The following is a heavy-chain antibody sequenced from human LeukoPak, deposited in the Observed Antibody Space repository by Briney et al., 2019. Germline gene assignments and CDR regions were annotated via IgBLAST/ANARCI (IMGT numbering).Heavy chain of an antibody. Sequence: SETLSLTCTVSGSISSGSYYWSWIRQPAGKGLEWIGRIYVSGSTNYNPSLESRVTISLDTSRNQFSLQLTSLTAADTAVYYCAREGQQLVPPFDYWGQGTLVTVSS. J-gene: IGHJ4*02. V-gene: IGHV4-61*02. D-gene: IGHD6-6*01. CDR3: AREGQQLVPPFDY. CDR2: IYVSGST. CDR1: GSISSGSYY.